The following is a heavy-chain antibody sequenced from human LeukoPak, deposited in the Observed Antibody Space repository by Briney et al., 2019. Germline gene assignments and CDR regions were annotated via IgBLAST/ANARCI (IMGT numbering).Heavy chain of an antibody. CDR3: ARGRGGSYPLYDFYYGMDV. J-gene: IGHJ6*02. D-gene: IGHD1-26*01. CDR2: INPNSGGT. Sequence: ASVKVSCKASGYTFTGYYMHWVRRAPGQGLEWMGWINPNSGGTNYAQKFQGWVTMTRDTSISTAYMELSRLRSDDTAVYYCARGRGGSYPLYDFYYGMDVWGQGTTVTVSS. V-gene: IGHV1-2*04. CDR1: GYTFTGYY.